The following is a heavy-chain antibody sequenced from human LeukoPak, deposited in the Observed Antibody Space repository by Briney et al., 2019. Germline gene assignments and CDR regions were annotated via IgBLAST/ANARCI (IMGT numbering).Heavy chain of an antibody. CDR2: IVVGSGNT. CDR3: AAEGRPTVVTFRKGAVDL. Sequence: GTSVKVSCKAYGFTFTSSAVQWVRQARGQRLEWIGWIVVGSGNTNYAQKFQERVTITRDMSTSTVYMELSSLRSEDTAVYYCAAEGRPTVVTFRKGAVDLWGQGTMVTVSS. V-gene: IGHV1-58*01. CDR1: GFTFTSSA. J-gene: IGHJ3*01. D-gene: IGHD4-23*01.